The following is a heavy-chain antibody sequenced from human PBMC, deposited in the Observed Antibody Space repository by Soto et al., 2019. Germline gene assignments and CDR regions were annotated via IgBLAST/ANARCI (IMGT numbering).Heavy chain of an antibody. CDR2: ISGSGGST. V-gene: IGHV3-23*01. CDR3: AKDSSSWYGNWFDP. J-gene: IGHJ5*02. D-gene: IGHD6-13*01. Sequence: GGSLKLSFAPSGFPFSTYAMSWVPQPPGKGLEWVSAISGSGGSTYYADSVKGRFTISRDSSKNTLYLQMNSLRAEDTAVYYCAKDSSSWYGNWFDPWGQGTLVTVSS. CDR1: GFPFSTYA.